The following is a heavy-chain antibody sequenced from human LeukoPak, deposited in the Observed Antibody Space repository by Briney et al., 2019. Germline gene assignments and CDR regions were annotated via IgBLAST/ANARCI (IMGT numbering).Heavy chain of an antibody. CDR2: IKEDGSEK. J-gene: IGHJ4*02. CDR3: TGETYYFDH. Sequence: GGSLRLSCAASAFTFSDYWMTWVRQAPGKGLERVANIKEDGSEKYYVDSVRGRFAISRDNAKNSLYLQMNSLRPEDTAMYYCTGETYYFDHWGQGALVTVSS. CDR1: AFTFSDYW. V-gene: IGHV3-7*04.